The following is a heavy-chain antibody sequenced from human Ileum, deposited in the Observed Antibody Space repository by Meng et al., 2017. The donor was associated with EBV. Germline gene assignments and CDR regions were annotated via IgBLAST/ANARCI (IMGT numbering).Heavy chain of an antibody. CDR3: AREARSSGYHPGIGP. J-gene: IGHJ5*02. V-gene: IGHV4-34*02. D-gene: IGHD3-22*01. Sequence: QVQLQQWGAGLLKPSEXLSLTCAVYGGFCSGYYWSWIRQSPGKGLEWIGEINHSGSTNYNPSLKSRVTISVDTSKNQFSLKLTSVTAADTAVYYCAREARSSGYHPGIGPWGQGTLVTVSS. CDR2: INHSGST. CDR1: GGFCSGYY.